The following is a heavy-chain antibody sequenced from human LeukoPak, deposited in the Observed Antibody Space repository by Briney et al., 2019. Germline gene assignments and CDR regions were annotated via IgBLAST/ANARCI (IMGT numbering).Heavy chain of an antibody. V-gene: IGHV3-7*04. CDR2: IREDGSEK. J-gene: IGHJ3*02. D-gene: IGHD2-21*01. Sequence: GGSLRLSCAASGFSFSSYSMSWVRQAPGTGLEWVANIREDGSEKYYVDSVKGRFTISRDNAKNSLYLQMNSLRAEDTAIYYCTRVRLFRHKACDIWGQGTTVTVSS. CDR1: GFSFSSYS. CDR3: TRVRLFRHKACDI.